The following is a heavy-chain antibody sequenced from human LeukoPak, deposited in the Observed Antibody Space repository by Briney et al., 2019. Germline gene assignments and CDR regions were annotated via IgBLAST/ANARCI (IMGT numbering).Heavy chain of an antibody. CDR2: INTDGGSA. Sequence: GGSLRLSCAASGFTFSSYWMHWVRQAPGKGLVWVSRINTDGGSATYADSVKGRFTISRDNAKNTLYLQMNSLRAEDTAVYYCARCAIGAKNWFDPWGQGTLVTVSS. D-gene: IGHD4/OR15-4a*01. J-gene: IGHJ5*02. CDR1: GFTFSSYW. V-gene: IGHV3-74*01. CDR3: ARCAIGAKNWFDP.